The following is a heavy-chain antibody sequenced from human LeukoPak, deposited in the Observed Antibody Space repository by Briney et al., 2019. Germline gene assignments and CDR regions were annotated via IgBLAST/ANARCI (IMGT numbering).Heavy chain of an antibody. Sequence: SVKVSCKASGGTFSSYAISWVRQAPGQGLEWMGGIIPIFGTANYAQKFRGRVTITADESTSTAYMELSSLRSEDTAVYYCARAQSKGIAVFHYWGQGTLVTVSS. V-gene: IGHV1-69*13. J-gene: IGHJ4*02. CDR2: IIPIFGTA. CDR3: ARAQSKGIAVFHY. CDR1: GGTFSSYA. D-gene: IGHD6-19*01.